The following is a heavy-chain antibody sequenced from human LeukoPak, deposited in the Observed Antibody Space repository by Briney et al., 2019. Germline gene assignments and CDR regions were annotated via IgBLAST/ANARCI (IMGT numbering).Heavy chain of an antibody. CDR1: GGSISSYY. J-gene: IGHJ2*01. CDR2: IYTSGST. CDR3: ARVSRGVWLRLTDWYFDL. V-gene: IGHV4-4*07. Sequence: SETLSLTCTVSGGSISSYYWSWIRQPAGKGLEWIGRIYTSGSTNYNPSLKSRVTMPVDTSKNQFSLKLSSVTAADTAVYYCARVSRGVWLRLTDWYFDLWGRGTLVTVSS. D-gene: IGHD5-12*01.